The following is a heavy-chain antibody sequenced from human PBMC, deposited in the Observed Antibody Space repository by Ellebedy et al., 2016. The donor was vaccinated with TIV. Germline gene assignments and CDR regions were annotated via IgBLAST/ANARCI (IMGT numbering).Heavy chain of an antibody. J-gene: IGHJ6*02. V-gene: IGHV3-53*01. CDR1: GFTFSTYW. CDR3: ARDGYCSGGSCYYYSGLDV. D-gene: IGHD2-15*01. Sequence: GESLKISCAASGFTFSTYWMSWVRQAPGKGLEWVSVTHSGGSTYYSDSVKGRFSISRDNSKNTLSLQMTGLRAEDTAVYYCARDGYCSGGSCYYYSGLDVWGQGTTVTVSS. CDR2: THSGGST.